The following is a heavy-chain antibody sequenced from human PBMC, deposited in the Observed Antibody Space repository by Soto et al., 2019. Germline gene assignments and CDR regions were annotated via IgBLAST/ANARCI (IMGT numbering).Heavy chain of an antibody. J-gene: IGHJ4*02. Sequence: SGPTLVNPTQTLTLTCTFSGFSLSTSGMCVSWIRQPPGKALEWLALIDWDDDKYYSTSLKTRLTISKDTPKNQVVLTMTNMDPVDTATYYCARQSYDSSGYHFDYWGQGTLVTVSS. V-gene: IGHV2-70*01. CDR3: ARQSYDSSGYHFDY. CDR1: GFSLSTSGMC. CDR2: IDWDDDK. D-gene: IGHD3-22*01.